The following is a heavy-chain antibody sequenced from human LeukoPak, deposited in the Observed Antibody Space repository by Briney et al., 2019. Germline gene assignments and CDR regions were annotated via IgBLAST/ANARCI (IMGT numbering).Heavy chain of an antibody. V-gene: IGHV1-69*06. Sequence: SVKVSCKASGGTFSSYAISWVRQAPGQGLEWMGGIIPIFGTANYAQKFQGRVTITADKSTSTAYMELSSLRSEDTAVYYCARVGNSYGYGCMDVWGKGTTVTVSS. D-gene: IGHD5-18*01. CDR2: IIPIFGTA. J-gene: IGHJ6*03. CDR1: GGTFSSYA. CDR3: ARVGNSYGYGCMDV.